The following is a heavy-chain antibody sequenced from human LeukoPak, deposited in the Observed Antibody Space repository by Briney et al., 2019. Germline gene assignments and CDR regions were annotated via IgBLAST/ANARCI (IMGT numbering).Heavy chain of an antibody. V-gene: IGHV1-18*01. CDR2: VSAYNRKT. J-gene: IGHJ4*02. CDR1: GSTFTYYG. CDR3: ARVLGFRPDTLKGSDY. Sequence: GASVKVTCKASGSTFTYYGISWLRQAPGQGLAWVGWVSAYNRKTNYAQKLQGRVTMTTDTSTTTAYMELRSLRSDDTAVYYCARVLGFRPDTLKGSDYWGQGALVTVSS.